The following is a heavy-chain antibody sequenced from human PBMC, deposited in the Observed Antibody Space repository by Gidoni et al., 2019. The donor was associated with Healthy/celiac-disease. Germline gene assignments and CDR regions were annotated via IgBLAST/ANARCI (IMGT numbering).Heavy chain of an antibody. V-gene: IGHV4-34*01. CDR1: GGSFSGYY. CDR3: ARGPLHTSSVDY. D-gene: IGHD6-6*01. J-gene: IGHJ4*02. CDR2: INHSGST. Sequence: QVQLQQWGAGLLKPSETLSLTCAVYGGSFSGYYWSWIRQHPGKGLEWIGEINHSGSTPYNPSLKSRVSMSVDTSKNQFSLKLSSVTAADTAVYYCARGPLHTSSVDYWGQGTLVTVSS.